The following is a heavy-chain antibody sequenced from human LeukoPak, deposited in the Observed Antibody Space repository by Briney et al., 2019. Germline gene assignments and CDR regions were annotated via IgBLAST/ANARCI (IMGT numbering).Heavy chain of an antibody. J-gene: IGHJ6*03. CDR1: GFTFSSYS. Sequence: PGGSLRLSCAASGFTFSSYSMNWVRQAPGKGLEWVSSTSSSSSYIYYADSVKGRFTISRDNAKNSLYLQMNSLRAEDTAVYYCARDPSRYYYYYMDVWGKGTTVTVSS. CDR3: ARDPSRYYYYYMDV. CDR2: TSSSSSYI. V-gene: IGHV3-21*01.